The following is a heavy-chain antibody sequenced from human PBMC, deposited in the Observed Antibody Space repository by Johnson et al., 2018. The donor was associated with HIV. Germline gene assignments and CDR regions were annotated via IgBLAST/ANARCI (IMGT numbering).Heavy chain of an antibody. D-gene: IGHD2-2*01. CDR3: ARGGGYCSSTSWAM. CDR2: ISYDGSNK. CDR1: GFTFSSYG. J-gene: IGHJ1*01. Sequence: VQLLESGGGVVQPGRSLRLSCAASGFTFSSYGMHWVRQAPGKGLEWVAVISYDGSNKYYADSVKGRFTISRDNSKNTLYLQMNSLRAEDTAVYYCARGGGYCSSTSWAMWG. V-gene: IGHV3-30*03.